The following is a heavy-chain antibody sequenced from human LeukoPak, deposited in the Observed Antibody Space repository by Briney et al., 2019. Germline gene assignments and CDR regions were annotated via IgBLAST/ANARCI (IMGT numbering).Heavy chain of an antibody. D-gene: IGHD1/OR15-1a*01. CDR3: ARDVITTTTSAVLDY. V-gene: IGHV1-18*01. CDR2: ISAYNGNT. J-gene: IGHJ4*02. Sequence: ASVKVSCKASGYTFTSYGISWVRQAPGQGLEWMGWISAYNGNTNYAQKLQGRVTVTTDTSTSTAYMELRSLRSDDTAVYYCARDVITTTTSAVLDYWGQGTLVSVSS. CDR1: GYTFTSYG.